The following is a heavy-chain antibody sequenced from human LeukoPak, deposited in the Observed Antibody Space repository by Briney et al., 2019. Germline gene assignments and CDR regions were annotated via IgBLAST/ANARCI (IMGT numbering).Heavy chain of an antibody. J-gene: IGHJ6*03. CDR1: GGTFSSYA. Sequence: ASVKVSCKASGGTFSSYAISWVRQAPGQGLEWMGIINPSGGSTSYAQKFQGRVTMTRDTSTSTVYMELSSLRSEDTAVYYCAREERFWSGYIHYYYMDAWGKGTTVTVSS. CDR2: INPSGGST. CDR3: AREERFWSGYIHYYYMDA. D-gene: IGHD3-3*01. V-gene: IGHV1-46*03.